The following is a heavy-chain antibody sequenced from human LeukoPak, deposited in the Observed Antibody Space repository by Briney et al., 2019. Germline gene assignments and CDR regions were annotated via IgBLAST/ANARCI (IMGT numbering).Heavy chain of an antibody. J-gene: IGHJ3*02. V-gene: IGHV3-21*01. CDR3: ARDRQLPNDAFDI. CDR1: GFTFSSYS. Sequence: GGSLRLSCAASGFTFSSYSMNWVRQAPGKGLEWVSSISSSSSYIYYADSVKGRFTISRDNAKNSLYLQMNSLRAEDTAVYYCARDRQLPNDAFDIWGQGTMVTVSS. D-gene: IGHD2-2*01. CDR2: ISSSSSYI.